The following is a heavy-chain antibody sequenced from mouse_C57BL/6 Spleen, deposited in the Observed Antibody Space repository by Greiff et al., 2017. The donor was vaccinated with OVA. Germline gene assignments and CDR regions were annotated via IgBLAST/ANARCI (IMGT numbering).Heavy chain of an antibody. CDR1: GYTFTSYW. CDR3: RITTVVARDAMDY. V-gene: IGHV1-64*01. D-gene: IGHD1-1*01. Sequence: QVQLQQPGAELVKPGASVKLSCKASGYTFTSYWMHWVKQRPGQGLEWIGMIHPNSGSTNYNEKFKSKATLTVDKSSSTAYMQLISLTSEDSAVYYCRITTVVARDAMDYWGQGTSVTVSS. CDR2: IHPNSGST. J-gene: IGHJ4*01.